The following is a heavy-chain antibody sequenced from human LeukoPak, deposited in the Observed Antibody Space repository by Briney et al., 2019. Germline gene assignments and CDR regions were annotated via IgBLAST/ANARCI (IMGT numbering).Heavy chain of an antibody. CDR3: ARDGFGSGPFDY. Sequence: GGSLRLSCAASGFTFSSYSMNWVRQAPGKGLEWVAVISYDGSNKYYADSVKGRFTISRDNSKNTLYLQMNSLRAEDTAVYYCARDGFGSGPFDYWGQGTLVTVSS. CDR1: GFTFSSYS. J-gene: IGHJ4*02. D-gene: IGHD3-10*01. V-gene: IGHV3-30*03. CDR2: ISYDGSNK.